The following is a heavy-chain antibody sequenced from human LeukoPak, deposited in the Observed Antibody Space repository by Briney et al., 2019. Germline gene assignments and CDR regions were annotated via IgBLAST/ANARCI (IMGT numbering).Heavy chain of an antibody. V-gene: IGHV3-30*18. CDR3: AKDMRAPNTIYYFEY. CDR1: GFTFSSYG. D-gene: IGHD3-9*01. CDR2: VSYDGTNK. J-gene: IGHJ4*02. Sequence: GGSLRLSCAASGFTFSSYGMHWVRQAPGKGLEWVTVVSYDGTNKYYADSVQGRFTVSRDNSKNTLYLQMNSLRVEDTAVYYCAKDMRAPNTIYYFEYWGQGTLVAVSS.